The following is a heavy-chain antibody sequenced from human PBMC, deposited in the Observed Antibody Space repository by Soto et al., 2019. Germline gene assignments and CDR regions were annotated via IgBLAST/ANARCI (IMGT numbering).Heavy chain of an antibody. V-gene: IGHV4-34*01. D-gene: IGHD2-21*01. J-gene: IGHJ6*03. CDR1: GGSLSYYF. Sequence: TSETLSLTCVVSGGSLSYYFWTWIRQPPGMALEWIGEINHLGSINYNPSLKSRVTMSVDTSKNQFSLTLNSMTAADTATYYCARGGISHWAYFYYMDVWDRGTTVTVSS. CDR3: ARGGISHWAYFYYMDV. CDR2: INHLGSI.